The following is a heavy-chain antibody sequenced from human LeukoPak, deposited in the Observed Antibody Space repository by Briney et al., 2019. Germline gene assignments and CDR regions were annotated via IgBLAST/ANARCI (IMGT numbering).Heavy chain of an antibody. V-gene: IGHV4-59*08. CDR1: GGSLSNYY. D-gene: IGHD6-13*01. CDR2: IYYSGST. CDR3: ARHRGSSWYESFDY. J-gene: IGHJ4*02. Sequence: SETLSLTCSVSGGSLSNYYWNWIRQPPGKGLEWSGSIYYSGSTDYKSSLKSRVTISVDTSENQFSLKVSSVTAADTAVYYCARHRGSSWYESFDYWGQGILVTVSS.